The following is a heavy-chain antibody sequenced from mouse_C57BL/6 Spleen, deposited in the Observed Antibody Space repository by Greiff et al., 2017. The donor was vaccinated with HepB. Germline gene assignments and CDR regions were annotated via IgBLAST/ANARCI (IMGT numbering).Heavy chain of an antibody. V-gene: IGHV1-22*01. CDR2: INPNNGGT. Sequence: EVKLMESGPELVKPGASVKMSCKASGYTFTDYNMHWVKQSHGKSLEWIGYINPNNGGTSYNQKFKGKATLTVNKSSSTAYMELRSLTSEDSAVYYCARGGGGYDYAMDYWGQGTSVTVSS. J-gene: IGHJ4*01. CDR3: ARGGGGYDYAMDY. CDR1: GYTFTDYN. D-gene: IGHD2-2*01.